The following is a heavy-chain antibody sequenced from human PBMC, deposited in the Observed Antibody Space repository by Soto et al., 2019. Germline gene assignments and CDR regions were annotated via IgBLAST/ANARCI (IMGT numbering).Heavy chain of an antibody. Sequence: TLSLTCAVSGGSISSGGYSWSWIRQPPGKGLEWIGYIYHIGSTYYNPSLKSRVTISVDRSKNQFSLKLSSVTAADTAVYYCARERWVGGLDYWGNGTLVTVSP. CDR2: IYHIGST. CDR1: GGSISSGGYS. D-gene: IGHD1-26*01. CDR3: ARERWVGGLDY. V-gene: IGHV4-30-2*01. J-gene: IGHJ4*01.